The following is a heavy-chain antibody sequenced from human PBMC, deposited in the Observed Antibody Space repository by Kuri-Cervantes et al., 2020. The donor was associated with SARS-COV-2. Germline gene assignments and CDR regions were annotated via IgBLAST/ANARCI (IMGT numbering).Heavy chain of an antibody. CDR3: AKVQQLGSSWYWFDP. CDR2: ISGSCGST. Sequence: GGSLRLSCAASGFTFSSYAMSWVRQAPGKGLEWVSAISGSCGSTYYADSVKGRFTISRDNSKNTLYLQMNSLRAEDTAVYYCAKVQQLGSSWYWFDPWGQGTLVTVSS. J-gene: IGHJ5*02. CDR1: GFTFSSYA. D-gene: IGHD6-13*01. V-gene: IGHV3-23*01.